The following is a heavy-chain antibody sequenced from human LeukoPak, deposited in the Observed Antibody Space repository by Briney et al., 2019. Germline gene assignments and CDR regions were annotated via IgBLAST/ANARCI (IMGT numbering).Heavy chain of an antibody. J-gene: IGHJ6*04. D-gene: IGHD2-8*02. V-gene: IGHV3-7*03. CDR1: GFTFSQYW. CDR3: ARGWCTHCYGMGD. CDR2: IQRDGRDN. Sequence: PGGSLRLSCVTSGFTFSQYWMTWVRQAPGMGLEWVANIQRDGRDNNYVDSVKGRFTISRDNAKNSLYLQMNSLRAEDTAVYYCARGWCTHCYGMGDWGKGTTVTVSS.